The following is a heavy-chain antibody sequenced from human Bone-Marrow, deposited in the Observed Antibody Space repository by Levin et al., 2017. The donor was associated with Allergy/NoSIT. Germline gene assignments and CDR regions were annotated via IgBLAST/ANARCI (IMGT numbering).Heavy chain of an antibody. V-gene: IGHV3-33*01. CDR2: IWYDGSNK. CDR1: GFTFSSYG. D-gene: IGHD1-14*01. J-gene: IGHJ6*02. Sequence: GGSLRLSCAASGFTFSSYGMHWVRQAPGKGLEWVAVIWYDGSNKYYADSVKGRFTISRDNSKNTLYLQMNSLRAEDTAVYYCARDARGSRKRAPGYYDYGMDGWGQGTTVTVSS. CDR3: ARDARGSRKRAPGYYDYGMDG.